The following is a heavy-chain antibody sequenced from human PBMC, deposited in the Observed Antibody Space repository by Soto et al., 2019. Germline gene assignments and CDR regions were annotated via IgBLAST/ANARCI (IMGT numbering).Heavy chain of an antibody. D-gene: IGHD2-2*01. CDR2: IYYSGST. J-gene: IGHJ5*02. Sequence: SETLSLTCTVSGGSISSSSYYWGWIRQPPGKGLEWIGSIYYSGSTYYNPSLKSRVTISVDTSKNQFSLKLSSVTAADTAVYYCARRGIVPAAINWFDPWGQGTLVTVSS. CDR1: GGSISSSSYY. V-gene: IGHV4-39*01. CDR3: ARRGIVPAAINWFDP.